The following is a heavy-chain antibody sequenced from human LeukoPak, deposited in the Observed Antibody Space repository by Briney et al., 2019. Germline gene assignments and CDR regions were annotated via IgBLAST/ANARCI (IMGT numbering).Heavy chain of an antibody. CDR2: IYYSGST. CDR3: ARDARGTRVAFDI. CDR1: GGSISSYY. D-gene: IGHD1-1*01. J-gene: IGHJ3*02. Sequence: SETLSLTCTVSGGSISSYYWSWIRQPPGKGLEWIGYIYYSGSTNYNPSLKSRVTISVDTSKNQFSLKLSSVTAADTAVYYCARDARGTRVAFDIWGQGTMVTVSS. V-gene: IGHV4-59*01.